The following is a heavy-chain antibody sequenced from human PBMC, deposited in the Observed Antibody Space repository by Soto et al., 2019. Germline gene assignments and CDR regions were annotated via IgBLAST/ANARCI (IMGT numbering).Heavy chain of an antibody. CDR3: ARDLGYYESDGYFDY. D-gene: IGHD3-22*01. Sequence: GGSLRLSCAASGFTFSDNYMSWIRQAPGKGLEWVSYISSSGSIIYYADSEKGRFTISRDNAKNSLYLQMNSLRAEDTAVYYCARDLGYYESDGYFDYWGQGALVTVPS. V-gene: IGHV3-11*01. J-gene: IGHJ4*02. CDR1: GFTFSDNY. CDR2: ISSSGSII.